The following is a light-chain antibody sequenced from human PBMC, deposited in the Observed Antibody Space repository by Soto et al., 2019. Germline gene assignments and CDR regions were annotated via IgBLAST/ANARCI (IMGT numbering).Light chain of an antibody. J-gene: IGKJ1*01. V-gene: IGKV1-5*01. Sequence: DIEMTQSPSTLSASVGDRVTVTCRASQTIRRWLAWYQQRPGKAPKVLIYDASTLESGVPARFSGSGSETEFTLTISSLQPEDSATYYCQHYNIDPWTFGQGTKVDIK. CDR2: DAS. CDR1: QTIRRW. CDR3: QHYNIDPWT.